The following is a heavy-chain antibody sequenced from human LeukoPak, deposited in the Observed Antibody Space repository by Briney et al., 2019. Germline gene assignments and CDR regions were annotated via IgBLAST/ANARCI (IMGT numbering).Heavy chain of an antibody. J-gene: IGHJ6*03. Sequence: RESLKISCKGSGYSFTSYWIGWVRQMPGKGLEWMGIIYPGDSDTRYSPSFQGQVTISADKSISTAYLQWSSLKASHTAMYYCARHLGAASLYYYYMDVWGKGTTVTVSS. D-gene: IGHD6-25*01. CDR3: ARHLGAASLYYYYMDV. CDR1: GYSFTSYW. V-gene: IGHV5-51*01. CDR2: IYPGDSDT.